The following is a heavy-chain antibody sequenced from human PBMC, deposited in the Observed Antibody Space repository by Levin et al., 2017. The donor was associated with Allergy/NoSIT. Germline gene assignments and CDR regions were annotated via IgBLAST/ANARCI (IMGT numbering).Heavy chain of an antibody. D-gene: IGHD3-3*01. CDR3: AREGFGDFGVWDGMDV. V-gene: IGHV3-13*01. CDR2: IGTASDT. J-gene: IGHJ6*02. CDR1: GFTFSTYD. Sequence: PGGSLRLSCEASGFTFSTYDMHWVRQVAGKGLEWVSAIGTASDTYYADSVKGRFTVSRENAKNSLYLEMSRLGVDDTGVYYCAREGFGDFGVWDGMDVWGQGTTVIVSS.